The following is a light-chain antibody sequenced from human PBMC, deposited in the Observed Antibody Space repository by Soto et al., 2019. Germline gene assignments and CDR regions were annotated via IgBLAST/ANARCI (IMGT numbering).Light chain of an antibody. V-gene: IGLV2-14*01. CDR2: DVS. J-gene: IGLJ1*01. CDR1: SSDVGGYNY. CDR3: SSYTTSRNV. Sequence: QSALTQPASVSGSPGHSITIFCTGTSSDVGGYNYVSWYQQHPGKAPKLMIYDVSNRPSGVSNRFSGSKSGNTASLTISGLQAEDEADYYCSSYTTSRNVFGTGTKVTVL.